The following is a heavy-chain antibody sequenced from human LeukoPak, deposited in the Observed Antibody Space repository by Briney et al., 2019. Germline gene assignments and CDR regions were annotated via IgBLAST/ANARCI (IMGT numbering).Heavy chain of an antibody. V-gene: IGHV1-2*02. D-gene: IGHD6-13*01. CDR1: GYTFTGHY. Sequence: AASVKVSCKASGYTFTGHYMHWVRQAPGQGLEWMGWINPKNVGTHFAQRFQGRVTMTRATSISTVYMELSRLRSDDTALYYCARTLYIAAVPGGFDYWGQGTLITVSS. CDR3: ARTLYIAAVPGGFDY. J-gene: IGHJ4*02. CDR2: INPKNVGT.